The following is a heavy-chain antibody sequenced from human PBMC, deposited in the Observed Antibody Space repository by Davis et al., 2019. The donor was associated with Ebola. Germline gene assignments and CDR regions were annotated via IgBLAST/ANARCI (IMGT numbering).Heavy chain of an antibody. CDR3: AKGHQDYGMDV. V-gene: IGHV3-43*01. J-gene: IGHJ6*02. Sequence: GESLKISCAASGFTSDDYTMHWVRQAPGKGLEWVSLISWDGGSTYYADSVKGRFTISRDNSKNSLYLQMNSLRTEDTALYYCAKGHQDYGMDVWGQGTTVTVSS. CDR2: ISWDGGST. CDR1: GFTSDDYT.